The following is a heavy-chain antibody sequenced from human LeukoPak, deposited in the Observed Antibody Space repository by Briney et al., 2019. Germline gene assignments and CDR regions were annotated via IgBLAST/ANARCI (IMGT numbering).Heavy chain of an antibody. CDR3: AKAGALAVAGNFDY. CDR2: ISGSGGST. CDR1: GFTFSSYA. V-gene: IGHV3-23*01. D-gene: IGHD6-19*01. J-gene: IGHJ4*02. Sequence: PGGSLRLSCAASGFTFSSYAMSWVRQAPGKGLEWVSAISGSGGSTFYADSVKGRFTISRDNSKNTLYLQMNSLRAEDTAVYYCAKAGALAVAGNFDYWGQGTLVTVSS.